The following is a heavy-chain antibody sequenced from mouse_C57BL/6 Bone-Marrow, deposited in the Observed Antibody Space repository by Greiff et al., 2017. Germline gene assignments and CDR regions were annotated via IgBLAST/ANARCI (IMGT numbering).Heavy chain of an antibody. CDR3: ARDYGSSYWYFDV. Sequence: QVQLQQSGPELVKPGASVKLSCKASGYTFTSYDINWAKQRPGQGLEWIGWIYPRDGSTKYNEKFKGKATLTVDTSSSTAYMELHSLTSEDSAVYFCARDYGSSYWYFDVWGTGTTVTVSS. D-gene: IGHD1-1*01. V-gene: IGHV1-85*01. J-gene: IGHJ1*03. CDR1: GYTFTSYD. CDR2: IYPRDGST.